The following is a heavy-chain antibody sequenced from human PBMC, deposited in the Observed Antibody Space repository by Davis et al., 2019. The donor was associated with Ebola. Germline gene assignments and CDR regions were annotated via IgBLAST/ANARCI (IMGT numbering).Heavy chain of an antibody. D-gene: IGHD5-24*01. CDR3: ARDRRDGYNYNYYYYGMDV. J-gene: IGHJ6*02. Sequence: SVKVSCKASGGTFSSYAISWVRQAPGQGLEWMGGIIPIFGTANYAQKFQGRVTITADESTSTAYMELSSLRSEDTAVYYYARDRRDGYNYNYYYYGMDVWGQGTTVTVSS. V-gene: IGHV1-69*13. CDR1: GGTFSSYA. CDR2: IIPIFGTA.